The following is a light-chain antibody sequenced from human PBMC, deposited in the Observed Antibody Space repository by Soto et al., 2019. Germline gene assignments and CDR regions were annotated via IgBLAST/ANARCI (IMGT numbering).Light chain of an antibody. Sequence: DIQMTQSPSTLSASVGDRVTITCRASQSISSWLAWYQQKPRKAPKLLIYKASSLESGVPSRFSGSGSGTEFTLTICSLQPDDFATYYCQQYNSYPWTFGQGNKVEI. CDR1: QSISSW. CDR2: KAS. CDR3: QQYNSYPWT. V-gene: IGKV1-5*03. J-gene: IGKJ1*01.